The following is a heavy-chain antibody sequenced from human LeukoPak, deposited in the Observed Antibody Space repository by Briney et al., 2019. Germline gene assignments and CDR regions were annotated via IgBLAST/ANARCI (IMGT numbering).Heavy chain of an antibody. CDR3: ARVAAGTPVGYYYYGMDV. D-gene: IGHD6-13*01. CDR2: IYYSGST. CDR1: GGSISSSIYY. J-gene: IGHJ6*02. V-gene: IGHV4-39*01. Sequence: PSETLSLTCTVAGGSISSSIYYWGWIRQPPGKGLEWIGSIYYSGSTYYNPSLKSRVTISVDTSKNQFSLKLSSVTAADTAVYYCARVAAGTPVGYYYYGMDVWGQGTTVTVSS.